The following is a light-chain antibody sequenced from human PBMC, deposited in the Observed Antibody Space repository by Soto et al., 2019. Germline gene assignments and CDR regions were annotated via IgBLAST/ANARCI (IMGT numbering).Light chain of an antibody. J-gene: IGLJ3*02. CDR1: SRDVGAYNY. Sequence: QSVLSQPRSMSESPGQSVTISCSGTSRDVGAYNYVSWYQHHPGKAPKLMIYDVTRRPSGVPDRFSGSKSGNTASLTISGLQTEDEADHYCCSHAGGYTWVFGGGTQLTVL. CDR2: DVT. CDR3: CSHAGGYTWV. V-gene: IGLV2-11*01.